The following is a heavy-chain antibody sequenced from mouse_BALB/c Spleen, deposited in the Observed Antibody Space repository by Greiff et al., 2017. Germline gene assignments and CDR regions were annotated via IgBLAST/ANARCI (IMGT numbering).Heavy chain of an antibody. CDR2: IYPGDGDT. D-gene: IGHD2-4*01. CDR3: ASYYDYNYDAMDY. CDR1: GYAFSSYW. V-gene: IGHV1-80*01. J-gene: IGHJ4*01. Sequence: VKLQESGAELVRPGSSVKISCKASGYAFSSYWMNWVKQRPGQGLEWIGQIYPGDGDTNYNGKFKGKATLTADKSSSTAYMQLSSLTSEDSAVYYCASYYDYNYDAMDYWGQGTSVTVSS.